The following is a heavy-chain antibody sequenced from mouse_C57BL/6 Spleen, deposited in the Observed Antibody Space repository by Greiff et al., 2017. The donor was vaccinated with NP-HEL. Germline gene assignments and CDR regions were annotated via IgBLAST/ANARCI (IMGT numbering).Heavy chain of an antibody. CDR2: IYPGSGNT. CDR1: GYTFTDYY. D-gene: IGHD1-1*01. V-gene: IGHV1-76*01. CDR3: ARAGLLRGVDY. Sequence: QVQLQQSGAELVRPGASVKLSCKASGYTFTDYYINWVKQRPGQGLEWIARIYPGSGNTYYNEKFKGKATLTAEKSSSTAYMQLSSLTSEDSAVYFCARAGLLRGVDYWGQGTSVTVSS. J-gene: IGHJ4*01.